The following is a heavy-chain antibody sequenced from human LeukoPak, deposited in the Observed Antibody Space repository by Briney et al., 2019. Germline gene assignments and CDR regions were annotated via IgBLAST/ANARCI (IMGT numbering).Heavy chain of an antibody. CDR2: MRYDGSNK. D-gene: IGHD1-26*01. V-gene: IGHV3-30*02. CDR1: GFTFSSFG. Sequence: GGSLRLSCAASGFTFSSFGMHWVRQAPGKGLEWVVFMRYDGSNKYYADSVKGRFTISRDNSKNTLYLQMNSLRAEDAAVYYCARGLEMAVGATRWFDPWGQGTLVTVSS. CDR3: ARGLEMAVGATRWFDP. J-gene: IGHJ5*02.